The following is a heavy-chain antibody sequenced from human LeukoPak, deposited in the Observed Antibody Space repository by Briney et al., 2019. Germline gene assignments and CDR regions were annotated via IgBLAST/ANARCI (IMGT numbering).Heavy chain of an antibody. V-gene: IGHV1-18*01. J-gene: IGHJ1*01. Sequence: ASVKVSCKAPGYTFTSYGISWVRQAPGQGLEWMGWISAYNGNTNYAQKLQGRVTMTTDTSTSTAYMELRSLRSDDTAVYYCARDQDIVVVVAATPEYFQHWGQGTLVTVSS. CDR1: GYTFTSYG. D-gene: IGHD2-15*01. CDR2: ISAYNGNT. CDR3: ARDQDIVVVVAATPEYFQH.